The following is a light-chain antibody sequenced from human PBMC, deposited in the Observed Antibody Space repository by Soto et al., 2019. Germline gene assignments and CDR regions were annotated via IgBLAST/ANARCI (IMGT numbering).Light chain of an antibody. CDR2: GAS. CDR3: QQLINYPLT. J-gene: IGKJ4*01. V-gene: IGKV1-9*01. CDR1: QGISNY. Sequence: DIQLTQSPCFLSASVGDRVTITCRASQGISNYLAWYQQKPGKAPKLLINGASTLFSGVPSRFSGSGFGTEFSLTISSLQPEDFAAYYCQQLINYPLTFGGGTKVEIK.